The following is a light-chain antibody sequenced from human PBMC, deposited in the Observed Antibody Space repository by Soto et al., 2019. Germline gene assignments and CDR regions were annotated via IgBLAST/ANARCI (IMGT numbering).Light chain of an antibody. CDR2: ATS. J-gene: IGKJ1*01. CDR3: HQFGYSPRT. V-gene: IGKV3-20*01. CDR1: QTVSRH. Sequence: EIVMTQSPGTLSVSPGERATLSCSASQTVSRHLAWYQQKPGQAPRLLIFATSRRATDIPDRFSGSGSGTDFTLAIRRLEPEDFAVYYCHQFGYSPRTFGQGTKVDIK.